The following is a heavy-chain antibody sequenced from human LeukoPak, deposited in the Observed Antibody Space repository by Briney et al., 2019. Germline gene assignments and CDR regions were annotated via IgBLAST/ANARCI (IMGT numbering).Heavy chain of an antibody. V-gene: IGHV1-2*02. CDR1: GYTFTGYY. J-gene: IGHJ4*02. CDR2: INPNSGGT. CDR3: ARDTGHIVVVTAIDV. D-gene: IGHD2-21*02. Sequence: GASVKVSCKASGYTFTGYYMHWVRQAPGQGLEWMGWINPNSGGTNYAQKFQGRVTMTRDTSISTAYMELSRLRSDDTAVYYCARDTGHIVVVTAIDVWGQGTLVTVSS.